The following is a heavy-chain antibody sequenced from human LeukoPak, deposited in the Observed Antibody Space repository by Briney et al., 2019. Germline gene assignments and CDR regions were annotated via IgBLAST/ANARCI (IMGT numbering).Heavy chain of an antibody. CDR2: IYYSGST. D-gene: IGHD6-13*01. CDR3: ARDVAAADYYFDY. CDR1: GGSISSYY. V-gene: IGHV4-59*01. Sequence: KPSETLSLTCTVSGGSISSYYWSWIRQPPGKGLEWIGYIYYSGSTNYNPSLKSRVTISVDTSKNQFSLKLSPVTAADTAVYYCARDVAAADYYFDYWGQGTLVTVSS. J-gene: IGHJ4*02.